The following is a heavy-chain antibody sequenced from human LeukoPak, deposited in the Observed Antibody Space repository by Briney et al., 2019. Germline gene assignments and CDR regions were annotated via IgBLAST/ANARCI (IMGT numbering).Heavy chain of an antibody. CDR2: IYYGGST. D-gene: IGHD2-8*01. Sequence: PSETLSLTCTVSGGSISSYYWSWIRQPPGKGLEWIGYIYYGGSTNYNPSLKSRVTISVDTSKNQFSLKLSSVTAADTAVYYCAGLQDIVLMVYANWGQGTLVTVSS. CDR1: GGSISSYY. V-gene: IGHV4-59*01. CDR3: AGLQDIVLMVYAN. J-gene: IGHJ4*02.